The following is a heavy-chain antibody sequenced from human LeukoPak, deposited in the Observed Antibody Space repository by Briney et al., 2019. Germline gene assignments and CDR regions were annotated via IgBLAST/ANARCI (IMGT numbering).Heavy chain of an antibody. Sequence: PSETLSLTCTVSGDSISSSSYYWGWIRQPPGKGLEWIGYIYYSGSTNYNPSLKSRVTISVDTSKNQFSLKLSSVTAADTAVYYCARGKDYHDYSYWGQGTLVTVSS. CDR1: GDSISSSSYY. V-gene: IGHV4-61*05. CDR3: ARGKDYHDYSY. CDR2: IYYSGST. D-gene: IGHD4-17*01. J-gene: IGHJ4*02.